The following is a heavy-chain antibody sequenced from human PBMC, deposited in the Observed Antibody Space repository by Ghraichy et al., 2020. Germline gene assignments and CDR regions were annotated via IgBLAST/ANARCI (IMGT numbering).Heavy chain of an antibody. Sequence: AGSLRLPCAASGFTVSSNYMSWVRQAPGKGLEWVSVIYSGGSAYYADSVKGRFTISRDNSKNTLYLQMNSLRAEDTAVYYCSKWGLVRGFDYWGQGTLVTVSS. D-gene: IGHD6-19*01. J-gene: IGHJ4*02. CDR2: IYSGGSA. CDR3: SKWGLVRGFDY. CDR1: GFTVSSNY. V-gene: IGHV3-66*01.